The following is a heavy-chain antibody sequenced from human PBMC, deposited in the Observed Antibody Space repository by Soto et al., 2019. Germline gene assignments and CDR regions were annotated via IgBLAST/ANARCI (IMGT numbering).Heavy chain of an antibody. CDR3: ASLPPGIAVAGNYYYYGMDV. CDR1: GYSFTSYW. D-gene: IGHD6-19*01. V-gene: IGHV5-10-1*01. CDR2: IDPSDSYT. J-gene: IGHJ6*02. Sequence: GESLKISCKGSGYSFTSYWISWVRQMPGKGLEWMGRIDPSDSYTNYSPSFQGHVTISADKPISTAYLQWSSLKASDTAMYYCASLPPGIAVAGNYYYYGMDVWGQGTTVTVS.